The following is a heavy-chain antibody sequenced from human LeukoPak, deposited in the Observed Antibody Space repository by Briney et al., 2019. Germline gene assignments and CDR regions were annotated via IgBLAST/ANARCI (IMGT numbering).Heavy chain of an antibody. CDR1: GYRFTSYW. CDR3: ARRESSSSGDY. V-gene: IGHV5-51*01. D-gene: IGHD6-6*01. CDR2: IYPGDSDP. J-gene: IGHJ4*02. Sequence: GESLKISCKGSGYRFTSYWLGWVRQMPGKGLEWVGIIYPGDSDPRYSPSFQGQVTISVDKSISTAYLEWSSLEASDTAMFYCARRESSSSGDYWGKGTLVTVST.